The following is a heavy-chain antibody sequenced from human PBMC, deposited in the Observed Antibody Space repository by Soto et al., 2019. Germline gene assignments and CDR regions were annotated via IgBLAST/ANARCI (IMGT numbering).Heavy chain of an antibody. CDR3: ARVTSEGQWLVWPRFDY. D-gene: IGHD6-19*01. CDR2: IFYTGST. Sequence: SETLSLTCSVSGGTINSGDYFSCWIRQPPGKALEWIWSIFYTGSTYYSPSLKSRAAMSMDTSKNLFSLRLRSLTAADTAVYYCARVTSEGQWLVWPRFDYWGQGTRVTVSS. V-gene: IGHV4-30-4*01. CDR1: GGTINSGDYF. J-gene: IGHJ4*02.